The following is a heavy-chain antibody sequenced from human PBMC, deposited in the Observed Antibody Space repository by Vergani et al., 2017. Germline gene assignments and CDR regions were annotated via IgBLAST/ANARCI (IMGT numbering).Heavy chain of an antibody. CDR2: IWYDGSNK. D-gene: IGHD3-10*01. V-gene: IGHV3-33*08. CDR3: ARRIRGDTRQQYYYYMDV. J-gene: IGHJ6*03. Sequence: QMQLQESGPGLVKASETLSLTCTVSGDSIISRSYYWGWIRQPPGKGLEWVAVIWYDGSNKYYADTVKGRFTISRDNSKNTLYLQMNSLRAEDTAVYYCARRIRGDTRQQYYYYMDVWGKGTTVTVSS. CDR1: GDSIISRSYY.